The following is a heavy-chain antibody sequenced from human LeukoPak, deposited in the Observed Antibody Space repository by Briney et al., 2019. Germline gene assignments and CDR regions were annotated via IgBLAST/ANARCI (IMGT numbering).Heavy chain of an antibody. J-gene: IGHJ4*02. CDR1: GFTFSSSG. CDR2: ISYDGSNK. CDR3: SKEYCSNSVCHSLDY. Sequence: GRSLRLSCAASGFTFSSSGMHWVRQAPGKGLEGVAVISYDGSNKYYADSVKGRFTFSRDNSKNTLYLQMNSLRAEDTAVYYCSKEYCSNSVCHSLDYWGQGTLVTVSS. V-gene: IGHV3-30*18. D-gene: IGHD2-8*01.